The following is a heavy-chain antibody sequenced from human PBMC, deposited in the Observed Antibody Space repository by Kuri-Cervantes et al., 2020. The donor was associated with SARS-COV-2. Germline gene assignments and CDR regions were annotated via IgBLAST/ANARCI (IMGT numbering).Heavy chain of an antibody. CDR2: ITPFNGNT. V-gene: IGHV1-45*03. CDR3: AADPHSGTAMAPGDDAFDI. Sequence: SVKVSCKASGYTFTYRYLHWVRQAPRQALEWMGWITPFNGNTNYAQKFQDRVTITRDRSMSTAYMELSSLRSEDTAVYYCAADPHSGTAMAPGDDAFDIWGQGTMVTVSS. J-gene: IGHJ3*02. D-gene: IGHD5-18*01. CDR1: GYTFTYRY.